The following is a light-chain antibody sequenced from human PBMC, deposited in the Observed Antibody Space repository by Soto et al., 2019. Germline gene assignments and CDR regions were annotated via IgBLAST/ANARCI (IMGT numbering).Light chain of an antibody. CDR1: QSVRSN. J-gene: IGKJ1*01. CDR2: GAS. V-gene: IGKV3-15*01. Sequence: IVMTQSPATLSVSPGERATLSCRASQSVRSNLAWYQQKPGQAPRLLIYGASTRATGIPARFSVSGSGTEFTLTISSMPSEDFAVYYCQQYNNWWTFGQGTKVDIK. CDR3: QQYNNWWT.